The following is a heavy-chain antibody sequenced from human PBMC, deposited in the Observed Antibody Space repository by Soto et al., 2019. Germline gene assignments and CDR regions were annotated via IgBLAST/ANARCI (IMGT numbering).Heavy chain of an antibody. D-gene: IGHD6-6*01. CDR2: ISSSGSTI. V-gene: IGHV3-11*01. CDR1: GFTFSAYY. Sequence: GGSLRLSCAASGFTFSAYYMSWIRQAPGKGLEWVSYISSSGSTIYYADSVKGRFTISRDNAKNSLFLQMNSLRAEGTAVYYCARPEYSSSSYDYWGQGTLVTVSS. J-gene: IGHJ4*02. CDR3: ARPEYSSSSYDY.